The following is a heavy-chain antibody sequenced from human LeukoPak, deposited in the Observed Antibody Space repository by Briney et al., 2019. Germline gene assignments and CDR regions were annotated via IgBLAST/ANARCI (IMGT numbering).Heavy chain of an antibody. J-gene: IGHJ4*02. CDR1: GFTFSSYG. Sequence: PGGSLRLSCAASGFTFSSYGMSWVRQAPGKGLEWVSAISGSGGSTHSADSVKGRFTISRDNSKNTLYVQVNSLGTEDTAAYYCAKGSYYDSSGSFYFDYWGQGTLVTVSS. V-gene: IGHV3-23*01. CDR2: ISGSGGST. D-gene: IGHD3-22*01. CDR3: AKGSYYDSSGSFYFDY.